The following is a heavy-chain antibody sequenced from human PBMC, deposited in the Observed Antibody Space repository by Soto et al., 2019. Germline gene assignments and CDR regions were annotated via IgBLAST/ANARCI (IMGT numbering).Heavy chain of an antibody. Sequence: DTLSLTCAVYGGSFSGYYWSWIRQPPGKGLEWIGEINHSGSTNYNPSLKSRVTISVDTSKNQFSLKLSSVTAADTAVYYCARGKLSDYVWGSYRYHFDYWGQGTVVTVSS. CDR3: ARGKLSDYVWGSYRYHFDY. D-gene: IGHD3-16*02. J-gene: IGHJ4*02. CDR1: GGSFSGYY. CDR2: INHSGST. V-gene: IGHV4-34*01.